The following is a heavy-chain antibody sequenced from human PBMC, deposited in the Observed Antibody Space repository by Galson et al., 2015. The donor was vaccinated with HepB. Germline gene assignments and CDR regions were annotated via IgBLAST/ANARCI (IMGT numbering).Heavy chain of an antibody. D-gene: IGHD1-26*01. J-gene: IGHJ2*01. V-gene: IGHV5-51*01. CDR1: GYSFTSYW. CDR2: IYPGNSDT. Sequence: SGAEVKKPGESLKISCKGSGYSFTSYWIGWVRQMPGKGLEWMGIIYPGNSDTRYSPSFQGQVTISADKSISTAYLQWSSLKASDTAMYYCARRSGSSFRSGYFDLWGRGTLVTVSS. CDR3: ARRSGSSFRSGYFDL.